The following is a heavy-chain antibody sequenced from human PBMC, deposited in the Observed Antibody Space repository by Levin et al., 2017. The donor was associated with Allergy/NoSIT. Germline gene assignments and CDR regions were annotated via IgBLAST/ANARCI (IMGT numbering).Heavy chain of an antibody. CDR2: IKEDGSEK. Sequence: PGESLKISCEASGFTFSNHWMTWVRHTPGKGLEWVANIKEDGSEKYYAESVTGRFTVSRDNANNTLYLQMKYLAADDTAVYYCATYGGVVPASDCWGQGTLVTVSS. CDR1: GFTFSNHW. D-gene: IGHD3-3*01. J-gene: IGHJ4*02. CDR3: ATYGGVVPASDC. V-gene: IGHV3-7*03.